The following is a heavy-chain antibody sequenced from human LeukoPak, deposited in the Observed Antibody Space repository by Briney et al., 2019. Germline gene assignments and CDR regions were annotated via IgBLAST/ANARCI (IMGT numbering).Heavy chain of an antibody. V-gene: IGHV1-8*03. D-gene: IGHD3-10*01. Sequence: ASVKVSCKASGYTFTSYDINWVRQATGQGLEWMGWMNPNSGNTGYAQKFQGRVTITRNTSISTAYMELSSPRSEDTAVYYCARAKVRGVIIFPRPPKNWFDPWGQGTLVTVSS. CDR3: ARAKVRGVIIFPRPPKNWFDP. CDR2: MNPNSGNT. J-gene: IGHJ5*02. CDR1: GYTFTSYD.